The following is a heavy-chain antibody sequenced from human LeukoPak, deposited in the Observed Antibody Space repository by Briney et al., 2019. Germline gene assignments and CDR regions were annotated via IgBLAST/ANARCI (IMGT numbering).Heavy chain of an antibody. J-gene: IGHJ6*03. CDR1: GASISGVIYY. Sequence: PSETLSLTCTVSGASISGVIYYWGWVRQPPGKGLEWIGSIYYSGSTYYNPSLKSRVTISVDTSKNQFSLKLSSVTAADTAVYYCGVVTLYYYYMDVWGKGTTVTVSS. CDR2: IYYSGST. D-gene: IGHD3-3*01. V-gene: IGHV4-39*01. CDR3: GVVTLYYYYMDV.